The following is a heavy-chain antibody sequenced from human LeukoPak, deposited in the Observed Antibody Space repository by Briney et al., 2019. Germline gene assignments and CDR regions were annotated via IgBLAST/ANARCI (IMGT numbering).Heavy chain of an antibody. Sequence: ASVKVSCKASGYIFTGYYMHWVRQAPGQGLERMGWINANSGGTKYAQKFQGRVTMTRDTSISTAYMELSSLRSKDTAVYYCATDLPRYYDSTSMLSSYWGQGTLVTVSS. D-gene: IGHD3-22*01. J-gene: IGHJ4*02. V-gene: IGHV1-2*02. CDR1: GYIFTGYY. CDR2: INANSGGT. CDR3: ATDLPRYYDSTSMLSSY.